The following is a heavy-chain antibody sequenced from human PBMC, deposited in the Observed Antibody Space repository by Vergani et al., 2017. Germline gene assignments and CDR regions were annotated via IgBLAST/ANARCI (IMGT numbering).Heavy chain of an antibody. D-gene: IGHD2-2*01. CDR2: IIPILGIA. J-gene: IGHJ6*02. CDR3: ARDHCSSTSCPPAYYYYGMDV. CDR1: GCTFSSYT. V-gene: IGHV1-69*08. Sequence: QVQLVQSGAEVKKPGSSVKVSCKASGCTFSSYTISWVRQAPGQGLEWMGRIIPILGIANYAQKYQGRVTITADKSTSTAYMELSSLRSEDTAVYYCARDHCSSTSCPPAYYYYGMDVWGQGTTVTVSS.